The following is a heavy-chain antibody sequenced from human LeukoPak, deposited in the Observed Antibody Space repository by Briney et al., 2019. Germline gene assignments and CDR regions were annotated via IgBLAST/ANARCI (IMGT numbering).Heavy chain of an antibody. CDR1: GYTFTGYY. CDR3: ASSACSSTSCYYYYYMDV. J-gene: IGHJ6*03. CDR2: INPNSGGT. Sequence: ASVKVSCAASGYTFTGYYMHWVRQAPGQGLEWMGWINPNSGGTNYAQKFQGRVTMTRDTSISTAYMELRRLRSDDTAVYYCASSACSSTSCYYYYYMDVWGKGTTVTVSS. V-gene: IGHV1-2*02. D-gene: IGHD2-2*01.